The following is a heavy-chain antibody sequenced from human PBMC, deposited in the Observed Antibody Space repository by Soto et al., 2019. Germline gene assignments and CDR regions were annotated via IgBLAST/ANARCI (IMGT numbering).Heavy chain of an antibody. Sequence: GGSLRLSCAASGFTFSDYYMSWIRQAPGKGLEWVSYISSSGSTIYYADSVKGRFTISRDNAKNSLYLQMNSLRAEDTAVYYCARDGLHLGELSPLVDYWGQGTLVTVSS. D-gene: IGHD3-16*02. CDR1: GFTFSDYY. CDR3: ARDGLHLGELSPLVDY. J-gene: IGHJ4*02. V-gene: IGHV3-11*01. CDR2: ISSSGSTI.